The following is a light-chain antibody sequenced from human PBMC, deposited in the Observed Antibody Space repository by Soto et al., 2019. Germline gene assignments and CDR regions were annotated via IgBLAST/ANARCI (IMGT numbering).Light chain of an antibody. CDR2: FAS. Sequence: EIVLTQSPGTLSLSPGERATLSCRATESITSSQLAWYQEKPGQATRLLIYFASIRATGIPDRFSGSGSGTAFTLTISRLQPEDYVVYYCLQSFTAPPSFGKGTKLEI. J-gene: IGKJ2*03. V-gene: IGKV3-20*01. CDR3: LQSFTAPPS. CDR1: ESITSSQ.